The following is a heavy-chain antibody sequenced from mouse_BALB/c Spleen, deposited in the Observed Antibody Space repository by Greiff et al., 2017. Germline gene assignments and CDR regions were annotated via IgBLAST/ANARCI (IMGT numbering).Heavy chain of an antibody. J-gene: IGHJ3*01. CDR2: ILPGSGST. CDR3: ARSPSTMITSSFAY. Sequence: QVQLQQSGAELMKPGASVKISCKATGYTFSSYCIEWVKQRPGHGLEWIGEILPGSGSTNYNEKFKGKATFTADTSSNTAYMQLSSLTSEDSAVYYCARSPSTMITSSFAYWGQGTLVTVSA. D-gene: IGHD2-4*01. V-gene: IGHV1-9*01. CDR1: GYTFSSYC.